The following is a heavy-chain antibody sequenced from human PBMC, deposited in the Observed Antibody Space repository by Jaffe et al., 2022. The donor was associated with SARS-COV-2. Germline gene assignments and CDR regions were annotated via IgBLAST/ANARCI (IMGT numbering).Heavy chain of an antibody. CDR2: ITRDGDSI. J-gene: IGHJ5*01. V-gene: IGHV3-64*07. CDR3: ARDGDYRSGWFDS. Sequence: EVQLVESGGGLVQPGGSLRLSCAASGFIFSNYTMNWVRQAPGKGLEYVSGITRDGDSIDYADSVKGRFTASRDNSKNTLYLQMGSLRAEDMAVYYCARDGDYRSGWFDSWGQGTLVTVSS. CDR1: GFIFSNYT. D-gene: IGHD6-19*01.